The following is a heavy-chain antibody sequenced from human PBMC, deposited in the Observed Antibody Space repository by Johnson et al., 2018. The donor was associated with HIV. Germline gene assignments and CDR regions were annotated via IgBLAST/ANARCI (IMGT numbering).Heavy chain of an antibody. D-gene: IGHD3-22*01. V-gene: IGHV3-30*18. CDR3: AKGQSSGYPKDAFDI. J-gene: IGHJ3*02. CDR2: ISYDGSNK. Sequence: QMQLVESGGGLIQPGGSLRLSCAASGFTVSSNYMSWVRQAPGKGLEWVAAISYDGSNKYYADSVKGRFTISRDNSKTTLYLQMNSLRAGDTAMYYCAKGQSSGYPKDAFDIWGQGTMVIVSS. CDR1: GFTVSSNY.